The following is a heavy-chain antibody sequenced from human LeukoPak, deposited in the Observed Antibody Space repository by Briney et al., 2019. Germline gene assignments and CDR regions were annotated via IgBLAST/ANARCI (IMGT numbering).Heavy chain of an antibody. V-gene: IGHV4-34*01. CDR1: SGSFSDHY. CDR3: ARRVTIHYYIDV. CDR2: INRSGST. J-gene: IGHJ6*03. D-gene: IGHD4-11*01. Sequence: SETLSLTCAVYSGSFSDHYWAWIRQSPGKGLEWIGEINRSGSTNCDLSLKSRVTMSVDTFKDQFSLKLTSMTAEDTAVYYCARRVTIHYYIDVWGAGTPVTVSS.